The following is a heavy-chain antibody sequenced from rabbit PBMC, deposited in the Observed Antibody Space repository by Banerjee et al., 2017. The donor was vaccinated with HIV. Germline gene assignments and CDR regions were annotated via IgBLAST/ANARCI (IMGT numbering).Heavy chain of an antibody. V-gene: IGHV1S7*01. CDR2: IDPVFGGT. Sequence: QLKESGGGLVQPGGSLKLSCKASGFDVNTYYMSWVRQAPGKGLEWIGYIDPVFGGTYYTSWVNGRFTISSDNAQNTVTLQMTSLTVADTATYFCARSINTGYRGFNLWGPGTLVTVS. CDR1: GFDVNTYY. J-gene: IGHJ4*01. CDR3: ARSINTGYRGFNL. D-gene: IGHD7-1*01.